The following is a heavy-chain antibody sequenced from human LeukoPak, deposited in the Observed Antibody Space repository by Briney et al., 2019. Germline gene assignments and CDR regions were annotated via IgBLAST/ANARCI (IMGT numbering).Heavy chain of an antibody. CDR1: GASIRSGDYY. D-gene: IGHD2-15*01. V-gene: IGHV4-30-4*01. J-gene: IGHJ3*02. CDR3: ARDCSGGSCYGAFDI. CDR2: IYDSGST. Sequence: RPSETLSPTCTVSGASIRSGDYYWSWIRQPPGKGLEWIGYIYDSGSTYYNPSLKSRITISVDTSENRFSLKLSSVTATDTAVYYCARDCSGGSCYGAFDIWGQGTMATVSS.